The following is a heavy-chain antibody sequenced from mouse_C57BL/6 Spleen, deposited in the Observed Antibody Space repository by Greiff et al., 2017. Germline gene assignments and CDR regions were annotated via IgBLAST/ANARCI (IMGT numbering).Heavy chain of an antibody. V-gene: IGHV3-6*01. CDR2: ISYDGSN. CDR1: GYSITSGYY. J-gene: IGHJ3*01. Sequence: EVKLVESGPGLVKPSQSLSLTCSVTGYSITSGYYWNWIRQFPGNKLEWMGYISYDGSNNYNPSLKNRISITRDTSKNPFFLKLNSLTTEDTATYYCAGNYGGSYGFADWGQGTLVTVSA. CDR3: AGNYGGSYGFAD. D-gene: IGHD1-1*01.